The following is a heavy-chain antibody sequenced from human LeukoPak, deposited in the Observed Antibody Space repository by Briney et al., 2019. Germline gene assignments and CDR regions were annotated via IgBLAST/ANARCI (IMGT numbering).Heavy chain of an antibody. CDR3: ARGLLRYDSSGYYYGWWFDP. D-gene: IGHD3-22*01. Sequence: PSEALSLTCAVYGGSFSGYYWSWIRQPPGKGLEWIGEINHSGSTNYNPSLKSRVTISVDTSKNQFSLKLSSVTAADTAVYYCARGLLRYDSSGYYYGWWFDPWGQGTLVTVSS. CDR1: GGSFSGYY. CDR2: INHSGST. V-gene: IGHV4-34*01. J-gene: IGHJ5*02.